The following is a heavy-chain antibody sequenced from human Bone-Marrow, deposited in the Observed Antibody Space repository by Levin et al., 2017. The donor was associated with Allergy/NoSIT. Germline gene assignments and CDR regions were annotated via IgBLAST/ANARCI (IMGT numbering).Heavy chain of an antibody. V-gene: IGHV4-34*01. J-gene: IGHJ3*02. CDR2: INHSGIT. Sequence: SETLSLTCTVYGGSFSGYYLNWIRQTPGKGLEWIGEINHSGITNYNPSLTTRVTISQDPSKKQISLRLTSVTAADTAVYYCTRERSSYYPNDAYDIWGRGTIVTVSS. CDR1: GGSFSGYY. D-gene: IGHD1-26*01. CDR3: TRERSSYYPNDAYDI.